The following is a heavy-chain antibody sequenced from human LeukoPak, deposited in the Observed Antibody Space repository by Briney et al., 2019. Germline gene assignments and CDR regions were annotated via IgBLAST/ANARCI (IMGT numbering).Heavy chain of an antibody. J-gene: IGHJ4*02. CDR1: GGTFSSYA. CDR2: IIPIFGTA. Sequence: SVKVSCKASGGTFSSYAISWVRQAPGQRLEWMGRIIPIFGTANYAQKFQGRVTITTDESTSTAYMELSSLRSEDTAVYYCGTTLSQLITYWGQGTLVTVSS. CDR3: GTTLSQLITY. V-gene: IGHV1-69*05. D-gene: IGHD5-24*01.